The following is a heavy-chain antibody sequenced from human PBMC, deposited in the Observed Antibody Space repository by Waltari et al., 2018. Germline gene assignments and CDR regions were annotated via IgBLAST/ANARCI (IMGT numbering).Heavy chain of an antibody. CDR3: ARHSGGWYPYYFDY. D-gene: IGHD6-19*01. V-gene: IGHV4-39*07. CDR2: IYYSGST. J-gene: IGHJ4*02. CDR1: GGSISSSSYY. Sequence: QLQLQESGPGLVKPSETLSLTCTVSGGSISSSSYYWGWIRQPPGKGLEWIGSIYYSGSTYYNPSLKSRVTISVDTSKNQFSLKLSSVTAADTAVYYCARHSGGWYPYYFDYWGQGTLVTVSS.